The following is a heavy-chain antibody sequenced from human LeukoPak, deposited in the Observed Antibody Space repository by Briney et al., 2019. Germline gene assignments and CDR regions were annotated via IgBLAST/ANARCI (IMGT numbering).Heavy chain of an antibody. CDR3: AKDGITMVRGVSQVWFDP. CDR1: GFTFSSYA. D-gene: IGHD3-10*01. V-gene: IGHV3-23*01. J-gene: IGHJ5*02. Sequence: PGGSLRLSCAASGFTFSSYAMSWVRQAPGKGLEWASAISGSGGSTYYADSVKGRFTISRDNSKNTLYLQMNSLRAEDTAVYYCAKDGITMVRGVSQVWFDPWGQGTLVTVSS. CDR2: ISGSGGST.